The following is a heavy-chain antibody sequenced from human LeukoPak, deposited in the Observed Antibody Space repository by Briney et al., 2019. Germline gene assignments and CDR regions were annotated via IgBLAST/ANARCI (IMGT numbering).Heavy chain of an antibody. CDR3: ARAMDV. CDR2: MKEDGSEK. J-gene: IGHJ6*02. CDR1: GFTFSNYW. V-gene: IGHV3-7*01. Sequence: GGSLRLSCAASGFTFSNYWMTWVRQAPGKGLEWVANMKEDGSEKYYVDSVKGRFTISRDNAKNSLYLQMNSLRAEDTAVYYCARAMDVWGQRTTVTVSS.